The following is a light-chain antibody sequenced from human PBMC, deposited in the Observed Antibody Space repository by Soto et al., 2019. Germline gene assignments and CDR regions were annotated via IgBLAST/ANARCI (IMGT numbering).Light chain of an antibody. CDR3: QQYGDSLLT. CDR1: QIVTGDY. V-gene: IGKV3-20*01. CDR2: DAS. Sequence: EIVMTQSPGTLSLSPGEGATLSCRASQIVTGDYLAWYQQKTGQAPRILMYDASTRATGIPDRFSGSGSGTDCTLIISRLEPEDFSVYYCQQYGDSLLTFGQGTKVDI. J-gene: IGKJ1*01.